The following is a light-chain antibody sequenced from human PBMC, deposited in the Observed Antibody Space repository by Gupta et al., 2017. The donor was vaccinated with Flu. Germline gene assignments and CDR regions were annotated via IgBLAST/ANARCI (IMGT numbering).Light chain of an antibody. CDR1: SSDVGGDNY. CDR3: CSYAGKSWV. CDR2: DVR. V-gene: IGLV2-11*01. Sequence: QAVTTSCTGTSSDVGGDNYVSGYQQNPGKAPKFMIDDVRKRPSGVPDRFSGSKSGNTASLXIXGLQAEXEADYYCCSYAGKSWVFGGGTKLTVL. J-gene: IGLJ3*02.